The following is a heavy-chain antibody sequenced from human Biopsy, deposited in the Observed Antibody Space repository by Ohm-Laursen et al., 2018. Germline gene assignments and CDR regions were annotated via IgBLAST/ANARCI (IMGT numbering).Heavy chain of an antibody. J-gene: IGHJ3*02. CDR1: GFTFDDYA. V-gene: IGHV3-9*01. CDR3: AKDRRAVAGYDAFDI. D-gene: IGHD6-19*01. CDR2: ISWNSDDI. Sequence: SLRLSCTASGFTFDDYAMHWVRQVPGKGLEWVSGISWNSDDIGYADSVKGRFTISRDNARNALHLQMNSLRAEDTALYYCAKDRRAVAGYDAFDIWGQGTMVTVSS.